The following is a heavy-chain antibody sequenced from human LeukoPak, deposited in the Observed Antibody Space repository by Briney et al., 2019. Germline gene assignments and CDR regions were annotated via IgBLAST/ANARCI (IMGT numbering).Heavy chain of an antibody. CDR3: AHGGGSQFRA. D-gene: IGHD5-24*01. Sequence: GGSLRLSCAASGFTFSSYAMSWVRQARRKGLEWVSSVSGGWGPSILYYTDSVRGRFPISRDNSKNTLYLQMNSLTADDSSIYHCAHGGGSQFRAWGQGTLVVVSS. V-gene: IGHV3-23*01. CDR2: VSGGWGPSIL. CDR1: GFTFSSYA. J-gene: IGHJ5*02.